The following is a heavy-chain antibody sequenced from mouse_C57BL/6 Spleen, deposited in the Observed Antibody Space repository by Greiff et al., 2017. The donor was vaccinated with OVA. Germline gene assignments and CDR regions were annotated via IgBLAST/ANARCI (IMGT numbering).Heavy chain of an antibody. V-gene: IGHV3-1*01. CDR3: ARGYDYGGFAY. Sequence: ESGPGMVKPSQSLSLTCTVTGYSITSGYDWHWIRHFPGNKLEWMGYISYSGSTNYNPSLKSRISITHDTSKNHFFLKLNSVTTEDTATYYCARGYDYGGFAYWGQGTLVTVSA. J-gene: IGHJ3*01. CDR1: GYSITSGYD. D-gene: IGHD2-4*01. CDR2: ISYSGST.